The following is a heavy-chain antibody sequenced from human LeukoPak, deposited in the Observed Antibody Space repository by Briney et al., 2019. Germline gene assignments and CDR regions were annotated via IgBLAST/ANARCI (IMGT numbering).Heavy chain of an antibody. CDR1: GGTFSSCA. D-gene: IGHD3-3*01. Sequence: GASVKVSCKASGGTFSSCAISWVRQAPGQGLEWMGGIIPIFGTANYAQKFQGRVTITADESTSTAYMELSSLRSGDTAVYYCARRRYDFWSGYSDYYYYGMDVWGQGTTVTVSS. V-gene: IGHV1-69*13. J-gene: IGHJ6*02. CDR2: IIPIFGTA. CDR3: ARRRYDFWSGYSDYYYYGMDV.